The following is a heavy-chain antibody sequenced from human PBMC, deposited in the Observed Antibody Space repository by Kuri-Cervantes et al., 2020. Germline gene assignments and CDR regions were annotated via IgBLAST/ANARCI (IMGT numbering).Heavy chain of an antibody. D-gene: IGHD2-2*01. CDR3: ARAPVVPAAMPGWFDP. Sequence: SVKVSCKTSGYIFTNYGISWVRQAPGQGLEWMGGIIPIFGTANYAQKFQGRVTITTDESTSTAYMELSSLRSEDTAVYYCARAPVVPAAMPGWFDPWGQGTLVTVSS. CDR1: GYIFTNYG. CDR2: IIPIFGTA. V-gene: IGHV1-69*05. J-gene: IGHJ5*02.